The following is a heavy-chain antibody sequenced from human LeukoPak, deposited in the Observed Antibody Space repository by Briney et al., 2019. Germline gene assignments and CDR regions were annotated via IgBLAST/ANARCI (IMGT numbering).Heavy chain of an antibody. J-gene: IGHJ4*02. CDR2: ISYDGRSK. V-gene: IGHV3-30*03. CDR1: GFTFSSYG. D-gene: IGHD5-18*01. Sequence: GGSLRLSCAASGFTFSSYGMHWARQAPGKGLEWVAVISYDGRSKYYADSVKGRFTISRDNSKSTLNLQMNSLRAEDTAVYYCARERTVMVSREFDYWGQGTLVIVSS. CDR3: ARERTVMVSREFDY.